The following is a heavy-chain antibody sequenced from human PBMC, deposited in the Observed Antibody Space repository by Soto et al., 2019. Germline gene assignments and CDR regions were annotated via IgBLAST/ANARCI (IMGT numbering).Heavy chain of an antibody. V-gene: IGHV1-2*02. CDR2: INPNSGGT. CDR3: ARVAAQDFWSGYLGYYYYGMDV. D-gene: IGHD3-3*01. J-gene: IGHJ6*02. CDR1: GYTFTGYY. Sequence: ASVKASCKASGYTFTGYYMHWVRQAPGQGLEWMGWINPNSGGTNYAQKFQGRVTMTRDTSISTAYMELSRLRSDDTAVYYCARVAAQDFWSGYLGYYYYGMDVWGQGTTVTVSS.